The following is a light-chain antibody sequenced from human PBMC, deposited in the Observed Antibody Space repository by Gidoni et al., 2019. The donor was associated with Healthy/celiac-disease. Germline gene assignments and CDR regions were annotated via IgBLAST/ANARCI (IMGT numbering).Light chain of an antibody. Sequence: AIQLTQSPSSLSASVGDIVTITCRASLAISRALGWYQQKPGKAPKLLIYDASSLESGVPSRFSGSGSGTDFTLTISSLQPEDFATYYCQQFNSSPPTFGQGTKLEIK. CDR1: LAISRA. CDR2: DAS. V-gene: IGKV1-13*02. J-gene: IGKJ2*01. CDR3: QQFNSSPPT.